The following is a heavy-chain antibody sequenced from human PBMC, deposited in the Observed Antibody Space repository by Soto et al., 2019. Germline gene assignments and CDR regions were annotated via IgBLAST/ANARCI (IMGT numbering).Heavy chain of an antibody. CDR3: AREYRGYRNWYSDL. J-gene: IGHJ2*01. V-gene: IGHV3-7*03. Sequence: EVQLVASGGGLVQPGGSLRLSCEASGFTLGSYWMNWVRQAPGKRLEWVANIKQDGGEKYYVDSVKGRFTISRDNAKRSLYLQMNILTAEDTAVYYCAREYRGYRNWYSDLWGRGTPVTVS. D-gene: IGHD2-2*03. CDR2: IKQDGGEK. CDR1: GFTLGSYW.